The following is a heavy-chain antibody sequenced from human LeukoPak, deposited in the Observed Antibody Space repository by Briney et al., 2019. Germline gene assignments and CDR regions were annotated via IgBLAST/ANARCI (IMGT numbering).Heavy chain of an antibody. J-gene: IGHJ4*02. Sequence: ASVKVSCKASGYTFTSYAMHWVRQAPGQRLEWMGWINAGNGSTKYSQKFQGRVTITRDTSASTAYMELSSLRSEDTAVYYCARSPRSYYYGSGSYDIDYWGQGTLVTVSS. CDR1: GYTFTSYA. V-gene: IGHV1-3*01. D-gene: IGHD3-10*01. CDR3: ARSPRSYYYGSGSYDIDY. CDR2: INAGNGST.